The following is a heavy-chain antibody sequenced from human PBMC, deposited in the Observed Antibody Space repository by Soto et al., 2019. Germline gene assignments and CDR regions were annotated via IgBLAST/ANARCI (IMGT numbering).Heavy chain of an antibody. Sequence: QVQLQESGPGLVWPSETLSLTCTVSGGSISTNIYYWGWIRQPPGKGLEWIGSIYYTGNTFYNPSLKSPVTLSVDTSENQFSLRLSSVTAADTAVYYCARHSHEDHGDPNWFDPWGQGTLVTVSS. D-gene: IGHD4-17*01. CDR1: GGSISTNIYY. CDR3: ARHSHEDHGDPNWFDP. J-gene: IGHJ5*02. CDR2: IYYTGNT. V-gene: IGHV4-39*01.